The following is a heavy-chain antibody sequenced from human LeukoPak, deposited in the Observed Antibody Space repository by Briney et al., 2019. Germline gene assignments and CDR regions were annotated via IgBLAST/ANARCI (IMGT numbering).Heavy chain of an antibody. D-gene: IGHD2-2*01. CDR3: AKGGYCSSTSCYVGWFDP. V-gene: IGHV3-23*01. J-gene: IGHJ5*02. CDR2: ISGGGGST. Sequence: PGGSLRLSCAASGSTVSSNYMSWVRQAPGKGLEWVSVISGGGGSTYYADSVKGRFTISRDNSKNTLFLQMNSLRAEDTAVYYCAKGGYCSSTSCYVGWFDPWGQGTLVTVSS. CDR1: GSTVSSNY.